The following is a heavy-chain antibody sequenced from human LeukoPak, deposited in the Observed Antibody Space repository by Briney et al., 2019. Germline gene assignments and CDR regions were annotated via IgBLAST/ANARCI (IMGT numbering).Heavy chain of an antibody. V-gene: IGHV4-34*01. CDR2: INHSGST. J-gene: IGHJ4*02. Sequence: SETLSLTCAVYGGSFSGYYWSWIRQPPGKGLEWIGEINHSGSTNYNPSLTSRVTISVDTSKNQFSLKLSSVTAADTAVYYCARGKISYYDFWSGFPHHYYFDYWGQGTLVTVSS. D-gene: IGHD3-3*01. CDR3: ARGKISYYDFWSGFPHHYYFDY. CDR1: GGSFSGYY.